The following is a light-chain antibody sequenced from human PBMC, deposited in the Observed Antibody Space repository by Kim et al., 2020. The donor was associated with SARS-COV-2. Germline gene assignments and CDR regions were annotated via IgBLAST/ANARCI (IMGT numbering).Light chain of an antibody. CDR2: EVF. CDR3: SSYAGNSNLV. J-gene: IGLJ3*02. V-gene: IGLV2-8*01. Sequence: PGQSVTIACTGTSSDVGAYNYVSWYQRLPGNAPKLIIYEVFKRPSGVPDRLSASKSGNTASLTVSGLQAEDEADYYCSSYAGNSNLVFGGGTQLTVL. CDR1: SSDVGAYNY.